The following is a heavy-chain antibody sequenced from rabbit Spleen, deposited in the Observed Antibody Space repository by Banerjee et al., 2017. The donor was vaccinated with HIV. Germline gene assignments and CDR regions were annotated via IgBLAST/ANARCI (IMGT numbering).Heavy chain of an antibody. V-gene: IGHV1S40*01. Sequence: QSLEESGGGLVQPGGSLTLSCKASGFDFSSYYMTWVRQAPGKGLEWITCINMVTGKSVYASWAKGRFIMSRTSSTKVALQMTSLTAADTATYFCAKDAAGREDFNLWGQGTLVTVS. CDR3: AKDAAGREDFNL. CDR2: INMVTGKS. D-gene: IGHD4-2*01. J-gene: IGHJ4*01. CDR1: GFDFSSYY.